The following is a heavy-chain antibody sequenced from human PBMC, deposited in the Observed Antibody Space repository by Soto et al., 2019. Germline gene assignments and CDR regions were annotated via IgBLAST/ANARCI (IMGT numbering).Heavy chain of an antibody. V-gene: IGHV3-74*01. CDR1: GFTFSSYW. CDR2: INIDGIT. Sequence: EVQLVESGGGLVQPGGSLRLSCAASGFTFSSYWMHWVRQAPGKGLVWVSRINIDGITSYADSVKGRFTISRDNAKNTLYLQMNTLGAGDTAVYYCARGDGDNYDGHGDLARHWGQGTLVTVSS. J-gene: IGHJ4*02. CDR3: ARGDGDNYDGHGDLARH. D-gene: IGHD3-22*01.